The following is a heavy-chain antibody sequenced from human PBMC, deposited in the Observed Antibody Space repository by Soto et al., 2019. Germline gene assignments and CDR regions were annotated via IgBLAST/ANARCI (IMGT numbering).Heavy chain of an antibody. CDR3: TTDSFNGDRDYYYYYYMDV. D-gene: IGHD4-17*01. J-gene: IGHJ6*03. V-gene: IGHV3-15*01. CDR1: GFTFSNAW. Sequence: GGSLRLSCAASGFTFSNAWMSWVRQAPGKGLEWVGRIKSKTDGGTTDYAAPVKGRFTISRDDSKNTLYLQMNSLKTEDTAVYYCTTDSFNGDRDYYYYYYMDVWGKGTTVTVSS. CDR2: IKSKTDGGTT.